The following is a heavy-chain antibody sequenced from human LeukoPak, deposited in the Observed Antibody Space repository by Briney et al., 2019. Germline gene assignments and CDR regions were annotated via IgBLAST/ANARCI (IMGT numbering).Heavy chain of an antibody. CDR2: ISYDGSNK. J-gene: IGHJ5*02. Sequence: GGSLRLSCAASGFTFSSYAMHWVRQAPGKGLEWVAVISYDGSNKYYADSVKGRFTISRDNAKNSLYLQMNSLRAEDTAVYYCARATGSGYSGSWGQGTLVTVSS. D-gene: IGHD3-22*01. V-gene: IGHV3-30-3*01. CDR3: ARATGSGYSGS. CDR1: GFTFSSYA.